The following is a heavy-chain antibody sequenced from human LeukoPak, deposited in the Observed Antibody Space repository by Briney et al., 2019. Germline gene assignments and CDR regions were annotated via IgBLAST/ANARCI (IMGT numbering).Heavy chain of an antibody. CDR3: ARAGIAAAGRVSWFDP. V-gene: IGHV4-61*02. CDR1: GGSISSGSYY. CDR2: IYTSGST. Sequence: SETLSLTCTVSGGSISSGSYYWSWIRQPAGKGLEWIGRIYTSGSTNYNPSLKSRVTISVDTSKNQFSLKLSSVTAADTAVYYCARAGIAAAGRVSWFDPWGQGTLVTVSS. J-gene: IGHJ5*02. D-gene: IGHD6-13*01.